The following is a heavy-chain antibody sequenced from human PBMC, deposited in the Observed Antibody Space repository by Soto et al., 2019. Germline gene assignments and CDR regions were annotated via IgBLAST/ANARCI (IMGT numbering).Heavy chain of an antibody. CDR1: GYSFTIYW. Sequence: PGESLKISCKGSGYSFTIYWIGWVRQMPGKGLDCMGIIYPGDSDTRYSPSFQGQVTISADKSISTAYLQWSSLKASDTAMYYCAINMVRGHMYDYYGMDVWGQGTTDTVSS. J-gene: IGHJ6*02. V-gene: IGHV5-51*01. D-gene: IGHD3-10*01. CDR3: AINMVRGHMYDYYGMDV. CDR2: IYPGDSDT.